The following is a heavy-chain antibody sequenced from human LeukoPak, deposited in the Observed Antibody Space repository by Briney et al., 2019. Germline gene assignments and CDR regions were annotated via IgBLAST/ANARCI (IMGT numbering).Heavy chain of an antibody. CDR2: ISYEGSNK. V-gene: IGHV3-30-3*01. D-gene: IGHD3-10*01. J-gene: IGHJ6*02. CDR3: ARVFYGSGNAPYYYGMDV. CDR1: GFTLSSYA. Sequence: GRSLRLSCAASGFTLSSYAMHWVRQAPGKGLEWVAAISYEGSNKYYADSVRGRFTISKDNSKKTLDLQADSLRAEDTAVYYCARVFYGSGNAPYYYGMDVWGQGTTVTVSS.